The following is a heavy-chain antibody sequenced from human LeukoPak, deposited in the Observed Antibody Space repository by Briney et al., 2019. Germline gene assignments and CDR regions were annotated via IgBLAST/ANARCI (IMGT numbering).Heavy chain of an antibody. D-gene: IGHD3-10*01. V-gene: IGHV1-8*01. CDR3: ARDRAPRGSYYMDV. J-gene: IGHJ6*03. CDR2: MNPNSGNT. CDR1: GYTFTSYD. Sequence: GASVKVSCKASGYTFTSYDINWVRHATGQGLEWMGWMNPNSGNTGYAQKFQGRVTITADKSTSTAYMELSSLRSEDTAVYYCARDRAPRGSYYMDVWGKGTTVTVSS.